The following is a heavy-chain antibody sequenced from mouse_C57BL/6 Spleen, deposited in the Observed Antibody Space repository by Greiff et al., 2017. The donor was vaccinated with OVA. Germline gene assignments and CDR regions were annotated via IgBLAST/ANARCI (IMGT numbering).Heavy chain of an antibody. CDR1: GYAFSSYW. D-gene: IGHD4-1*01. CDR3: ARGTAFAY. J-gene: IGHJ3*01. Sequence: QVQLKQSGAELVKPGASVKISCKASGYAFSSYWMNWVKQRPGRGLEWIGQIYPGDGDTNYNGKFKGKATLTADKASSTAYMQLSSLTSEDSAVYFCARGTAFAYWGQGTLVTVSA. CDR2: IYPGDGDT. V-gene: IGHV1-80*01.